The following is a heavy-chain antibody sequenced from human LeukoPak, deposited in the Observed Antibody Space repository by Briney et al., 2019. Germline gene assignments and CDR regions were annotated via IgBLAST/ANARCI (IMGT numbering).Heavy chain of an antibody. D-gene: IGHD3-22*01. CDR2: ICSSSSTI. J-gene: IGHJ3*02. Sequence: GGSLRLSCAASGLTFSTYSINWVREAPGKGLEWVSYICSSSSTIYYADSVKGRFTISRDNAKNSLYLQMNSLRAEDTAVYYCARAGRYSYDSTGYYYDALDIWGQGTMVTVSS. CDR3: ARAGRYSYDSTGYYYDALDI. V-gene: IGHV3-48*01. CDR1: GLTFSTYS.